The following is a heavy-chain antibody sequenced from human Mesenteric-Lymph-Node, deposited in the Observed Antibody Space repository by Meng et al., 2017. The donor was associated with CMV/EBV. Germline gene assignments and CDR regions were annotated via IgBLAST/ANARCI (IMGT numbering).Heavy chain of an antibody. CDR2: IYYSGTT. CDR3: ASRRAAAGTPLFDS. Sequence: SETLSLTCVISGGSISSHTYYWSWIRQFPGKGLEWIGYIYYSGTTYYNPSLQSRVSMSVDTSRNHVYLRLTSVTAANTAVYYCASRRAAAGTPLFDSWGQGTLVTVSS. CDR1: GGSISSHTYY. D-gene: IGHD6-13*01. J-gene: IGHJ4*02. V-gene: IGHV4-31*11.